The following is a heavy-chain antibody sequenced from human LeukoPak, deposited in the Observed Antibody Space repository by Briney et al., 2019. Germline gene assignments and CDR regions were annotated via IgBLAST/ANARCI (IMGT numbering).Heavy chain of an antibody. D-gene: IGHD3-22*01. CDR1: GFTFSSYA. CDR2: ISGSGGST. Sequence: GESLKISCAASGFTFSSYAMSWVRQAPGKGLEWVSAISGSGGSTYYADSVKGRFTISRDNSKNTLYLQMNSLRAEDTAVYYCAKDFPDYYDSSLYWGQGTLVTVSS. CDR3: AKDFPDYYDSSLY. J-gene: IGHJ4*02. V-gene: IGHV3-23*01.